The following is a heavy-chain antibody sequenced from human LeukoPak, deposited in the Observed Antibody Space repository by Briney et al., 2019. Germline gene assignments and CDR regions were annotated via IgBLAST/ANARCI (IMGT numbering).Heavy chain of an antibody. V-gene: IGHV3-7*01. CDR3: ASRDNEHYLEPFDN. J-gene: IGHJ4*02. D-gene: IGHD1-1*01. CDR2: IKQDGSEK. Sequence: GGSLRHSCAASGFTFSSYWMSWVRQAPGKGLEWVANIKQDGSEKYYVDSVKGRFTISRDNSKNSLYLQMNSLRVDDTARYYCASRDNEHYLEPFDNWGQGTLVTVSS. CDR1: GFTFSSYW.